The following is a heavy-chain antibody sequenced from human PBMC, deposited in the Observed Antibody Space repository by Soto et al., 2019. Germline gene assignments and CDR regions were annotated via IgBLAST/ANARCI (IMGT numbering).Heavy chain of an antibody. CDR3: ARGRYYYDSSGYYRIDY. CDR2: ISYDGSNK. V-gene: IGHV3-30-3*01. CDR1: GFTFISYA. J-gene: IGHJ4*02. Sequence: PGGSLRLSCAASGFTFISYAMHWVRQAPGKGLEWVAVISYDGSNKYYADSVKGRFTISRDNSKNTLYLQMNSLRAEDTAVYYCARGRYYYDSSGYYRIDYWGQGTLVTVSS. D-gene: IGHD3-22*01.